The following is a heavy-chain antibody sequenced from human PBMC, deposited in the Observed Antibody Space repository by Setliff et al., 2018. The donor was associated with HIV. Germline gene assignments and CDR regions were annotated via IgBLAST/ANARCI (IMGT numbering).Heavy chain of an antibody. CDR3: ARLVWVAEPYFDY. Sequence: ASVKVSCKASGYSFTNYAMQWVRQAPGQRLEWMGWINSGNGNTKYSQKFQGRVSITRDTSANTAYMELSSLRSEDTAVYYCARLVWVAEPYFDYWGQGTLVTVSS. CDR2: INSGNGNT. D-gene: IGHD3-10*01. V-gene: IGHV1-3*04. J-gene: IGHJ4*02. CDR1: GYSFTNYA.